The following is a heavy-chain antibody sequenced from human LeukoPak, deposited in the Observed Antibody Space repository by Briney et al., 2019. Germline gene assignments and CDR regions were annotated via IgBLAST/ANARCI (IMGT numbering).Heavy chain of an antibody. CDR3: ARVARRGFRGFDWLLHY. CDR1: GYTFTSYD. J-gene: IGHJ4*02. CDR2: MNPNSGKT. Sequence: ASVKVSCKASGYTFTSYDINWVRQATGQGLEWMGWMNPNSGKTGYAQKFQGRVTMTRYTSISTAYMELSSLRSEDTAVYYCARVARRGFRGFDWLLHYWGQGTLVTVSS. D-gene: IGHD3-9*01. V-gene: IGHV1-8*01.